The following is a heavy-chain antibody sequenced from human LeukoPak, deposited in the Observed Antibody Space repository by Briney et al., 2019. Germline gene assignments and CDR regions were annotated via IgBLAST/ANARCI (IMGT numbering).Heavy chain of an antibody. Sequence: PSETLSLTCTVSGGSVTSGTFYWSWIRQPPGKGLEWIGYISHSGSTYSNPSLKSRVTISVDTSKNQFSLKLSSVTAADTAVYYCASTKIYDYGGKLDYWGQGTLVTVSS. CDR2: ISHSGST. V-gene: IGHV4-30-2*01. CDR1: GGSVTSGTFY. D-gene: IGHD4-23*01. J-gene: IGHJ4*02. CDR3: ASTKIYDYGGKLDY.